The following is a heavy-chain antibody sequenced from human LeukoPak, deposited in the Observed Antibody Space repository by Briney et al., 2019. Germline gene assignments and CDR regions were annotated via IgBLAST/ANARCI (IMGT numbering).Heavy chain of an antibody. CDR2: IKQDGSEK. D-gene: IGHD3-16*02. CDR1: GFTSSSYW. CDR3: ARMGVNYVWGSYRWSPPGY. Sequence: PGGSLRLSCAASGFTSSSYWMSWVRQAPGKGLEWVANIKQDGSEKYYVDSVKGRFTISRDNAKNSLYLQMNSLRAEDTAVYYCARMGVNYVWGSYRWSPPGYWGQGTLVTVSS. V-gene: IGHV3-7*01. J-gene: IGHJ4*02.